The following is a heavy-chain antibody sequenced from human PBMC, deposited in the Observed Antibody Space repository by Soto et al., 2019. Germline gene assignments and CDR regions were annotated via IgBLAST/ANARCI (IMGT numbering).Heavy chain of an antibody. CDR2: FDPEDRET. CDR3: ATAPETSLDY. Sequence: ASVKVSCNVSGYTLTELSMHWVRQDPGKGIERKGGFDPEDRETIYAQKFQGRVTMTEDTSTDTAYMELSSLRSEDTAVYYCATAPETSLDYCGQGTLVTVSS. D-gene: IGHD2-2*01. CDR1: GYTLTELS. V-gene: IGHV1-24*01. J-gene: IGHJ4*02.